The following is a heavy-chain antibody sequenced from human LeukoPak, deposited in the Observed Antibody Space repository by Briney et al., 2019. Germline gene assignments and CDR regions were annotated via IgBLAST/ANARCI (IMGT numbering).Heavy chain of an antibody. CDR2: IIPILGIA. CDR1: GGTFSSYA. V-gene: IGHV1-69*04. J-gene: IGHJ4*02. D-gene: IGHD3-22*01. Sequence: SSVKVSCKASGGTFSSYAISWVRQAPGQGLEWMGRIIPILGIANYAQKFQGRVTITADKSTSTAYMELSSLRSEDTAVYYCASGYDSSGYYFDYWGQGTLVTVSS. CDR3: ASGYDSSGYYFDY.